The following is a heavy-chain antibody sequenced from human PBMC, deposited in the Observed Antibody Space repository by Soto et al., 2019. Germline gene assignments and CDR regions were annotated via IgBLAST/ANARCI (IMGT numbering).Heavy chain of an antibody. CDR3: GRTTPGRSLTHQSPNYTDV. CDR1: GGSISNYY. D-gene: IGHD2-15*01. Sequence: SETLSLTCTVSGGSISNYYWTWIRQPPGKGLEWIGYIYYSGSTNYNPSLRRRVTISVDTSKTQFSLKLGSVTAADTAVYYCGRTTPGRSLTHQSPNYTDVPCKAIPATVS. V-gene: IGHV4-59*08. CDR2: IYYSGST. J-gene: IGHJ6*03.